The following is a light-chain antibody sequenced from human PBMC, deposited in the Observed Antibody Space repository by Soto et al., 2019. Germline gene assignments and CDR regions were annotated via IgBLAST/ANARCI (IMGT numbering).Light chain of an antibody. J-gene: IGKJ1*01. CDR1: QYVGTR. CDR2: YMS. V-gene: IGKV3-11*01. Sequence: EIVLTQSPATLSSSPGETATLSCRASQYVGTRLAWYQHKPGQAPRLLIYYMSKRATGIPARFSGSGSGTDFTLTISSLAPEDFAIYYCNQRQSWPRTFGQGTKVEIK. CDR3: NQRQSWPRT.